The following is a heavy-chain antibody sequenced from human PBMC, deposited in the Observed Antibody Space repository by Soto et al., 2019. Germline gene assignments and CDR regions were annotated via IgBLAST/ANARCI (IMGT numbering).Heavy chain of an antibody. D-gene: IGHD3-22*01. CDR3: VRYDSITMKPYSPEGFHI. J-gene: IGHJ3*02. CDR1: GDSISSSNSH. Sequence: SETLSLTCTVSGDSISSSNSHWGWTRQPPGKGLEYIGSVYYGGAIFYSGNIYYNPSLKSRVTISVDTSKNQFSLRLSSVTAADTGVYYCVRYDSITMKPYSPEGFHIWGQGTMVTVSS. CDR2: VYYGGAIFYSGNI. V-gene: IGHV4-39*01.